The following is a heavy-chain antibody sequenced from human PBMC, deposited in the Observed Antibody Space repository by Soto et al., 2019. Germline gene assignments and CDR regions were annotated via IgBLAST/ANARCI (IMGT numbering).Heavy chain of an antibody. CDR2: ISAYIGNT. CDR3: ARVGGAYYYFGMDV. Sequence: GASVKGSCKAAGYTFTRYGISWVRQVPGQGLEWMGWISAYIGNTNYAQKLQGRVTMTTDTSPSTANMKLRSLRSDLAAVYYCARVGGAYYYFGMDVWGQGSTVAVSS. CDR1: GYTFTRYG. D-gene: IGHD1-26*01. J-gene: IGHJ6*02. V-gene: IGHV1-18*01.